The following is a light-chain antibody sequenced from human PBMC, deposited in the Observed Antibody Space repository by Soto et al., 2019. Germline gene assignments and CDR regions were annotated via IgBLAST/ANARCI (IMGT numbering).Light chain of an antibody. V-gene: IGKV3-15*01. CDR3: QQYNNWPIT. J-gene: IGKJ5*01. Sequence: DMVMTQSPATLSVSPGERATLSCRASQSVSSNFAWYQQKPGQAPRLLFYGTSNRATGVPARFSGSGSGTEFSLTISSLQSEDFAVYYCQQYNNWPITFGQGTRLEIK. CDR2: GTS. CDR1: QSVSSN.